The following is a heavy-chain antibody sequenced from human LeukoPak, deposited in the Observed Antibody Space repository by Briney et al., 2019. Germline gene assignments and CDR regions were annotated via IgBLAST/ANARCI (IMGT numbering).Heavy chain of an antibody. CDR1: GYTFTGYY. V-gene: IGHV1-2*02. D-gene: IGHD5-18*01. CDR2: INPNSGGT. Sequence: ASVKVSCKASGYTFTGYYMHWVRQAPGQGLEWMGWINPNSGGTNYAQKFQGRVTITADKSTSTAYMELSSLRSEDTAVYYCARRDGRGYSYGFDYWGQGTLVTVSS. J-gene: IGHJ4*02. CDR3: ARRDGRGYSYGFDY.